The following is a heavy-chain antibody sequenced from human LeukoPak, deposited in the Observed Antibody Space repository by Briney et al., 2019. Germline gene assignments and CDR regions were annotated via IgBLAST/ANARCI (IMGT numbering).Heavy chain of an antibody. Sequence: GGSLRLSCAASGFTFSTNSMNWVRQAPGKGLEWVSFISSTSSNIYYADSVKGRFTISRDNAKNSLYLQMNSLRAEDTAVYYRARDRLRDWGQGTLVTVSS. CDR1: GFTFSTNS. V-gene: IGHV3-21*01. CDR3: ARDRLRD. D-gene: IGHD4-17*01. CDR2: ISSTSSNI. J-gene: IGHJ4*02.